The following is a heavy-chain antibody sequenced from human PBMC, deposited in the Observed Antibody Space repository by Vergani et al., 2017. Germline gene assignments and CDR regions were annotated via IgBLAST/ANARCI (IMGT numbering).Heavy chain of an antibody. D-gene: IGHD6-13*01. Sequence: QVQLQESGPGLVKPSGTLSLTCAVSGFSIDNGYYWDWIRQPPGKGLEWIGSIYRTGRTHFNPSLKSRVTISVDTSNNHFSLKLNSVTAADTAVYYCARGSRAEGGSGPDKWGQGTLVTVSS. CDR1: GFSIDNGYY. CDR2: IYRTGRT. V-gene: IGHV4-38-2*01. J-gene: IGHJ4*02. CDR3: ARGSRAEGGSGPDK.